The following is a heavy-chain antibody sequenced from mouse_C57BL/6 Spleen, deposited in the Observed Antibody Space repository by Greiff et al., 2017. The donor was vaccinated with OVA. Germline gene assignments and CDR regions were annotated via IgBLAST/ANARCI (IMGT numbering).Heavy chain of an antibody. J-gene: IGHJ2*01. CDR3: ARGRLNYYFDY. D-gene: IGHD1-1*01. CDR1: GFTFSDYG. V-gene: IGHV5-17*01. Sequence: EVKLVESGGGLVKPGGSLKLSCAASGFTFSDYGMHWVRQAPEKGLEWVAYISSGSSTIYYADTVKGRFTISRDNAKNTLFLQMTSLRSEDTAMYYCARGRLNYYFDYWGQGTTLTVSS. CDR2: ISSGSSTI.